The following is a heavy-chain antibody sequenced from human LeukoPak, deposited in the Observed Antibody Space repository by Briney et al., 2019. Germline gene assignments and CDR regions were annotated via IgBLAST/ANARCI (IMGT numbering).Heavy chain of an antibody. V-gene: IGHV4-59*01. D-gene: IGHD3-3*01. CDR2: IYYTGST. CDR3: ARAPYYDIWSGYSDNYFDP. J-gene: IGHJ5*02. Sequence: PSETLSLTCTVSGGSINTYYWSWIRQPPGKGLEWLGFIYYTGSTKYNPSLKSRVTISVDTSKNQFSLRLNSVTTADTAVYYCARAPYYDIWSGYSDNYFDPWGQGTLVTVSS. CDR1: GGSINTYY.